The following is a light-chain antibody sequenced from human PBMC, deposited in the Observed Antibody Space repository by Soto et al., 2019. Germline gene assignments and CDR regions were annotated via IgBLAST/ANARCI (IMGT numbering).Light chain of an antibody. CDR1: QGISSY. J-gene: IGKJ1*01. Sequence: AIRMTQSPSSLSASTGDRVTITCRASQGISSYLAWYQQKPGKAPKLLIYAASTLQSGVSSRFSGSGSGTDFTLTISCLQSQDFATYYCQQYYSYPWMFGQGTKVEIK. CDR2: AAS. V-gene: IGKV1-8*01. CDR3: QQYYSYPWM.